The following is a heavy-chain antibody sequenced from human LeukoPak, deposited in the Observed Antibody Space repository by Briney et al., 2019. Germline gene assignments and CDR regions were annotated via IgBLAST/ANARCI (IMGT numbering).Heavy chain of an antibody. CDR1: GFTFSSYW. Sequence: GGSLRLSCAASGFTFSSYWMSWVRQAPGKGLEWVANIKQDGSEKYYVDSVKGRFTISRDNAENSLYLQMNNLRAEDTAVYYCAKDPTSVGGRHDWLLDSWGQGTLVTVSS. D-gene: IGHD3-9*01. V-gene: IGHV3-7*03. CDR2: IKQDGSEK. J-gene: IGHJ5*02. CDR3: AKDPTSVGGRHDWLLDS.